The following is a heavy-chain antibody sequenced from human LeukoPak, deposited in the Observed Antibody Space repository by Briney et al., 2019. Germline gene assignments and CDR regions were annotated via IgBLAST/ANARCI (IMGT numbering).Heavy chain of an antibody. J-gene: IGHJ4*02. CDR2: ISSSSSYI. D-gene: IGHD7-27*01. CDR1: GFTFSGYS. CDR3: ARDPDWGFDY. Sequence: GGSLRLSCAASGFTFSGYSMNWVRQAPGKGLEWVSSISSSSSYIYYADSVKGRFTISRDNAKNSLYLQMNSLRAEDTAVYYCARDPDWGFDYWGQGTLVTVSS. V-gene: IGHV3-21*01.